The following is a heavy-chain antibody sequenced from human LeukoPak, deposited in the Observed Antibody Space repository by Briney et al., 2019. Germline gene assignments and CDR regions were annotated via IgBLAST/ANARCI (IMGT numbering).Heavy chain of an antibody. CDR2: IWYDGSNK. J-gene: IGHJ4*02. Sequence: GGSLRLSCAASGFTFSSYGMHWVRQAPGKGLEWVAVIWYDGSNKYYADSVKGRFTISRDNSKNTLYLQMNSLRAEDTAVYYCARDWVGSSGYLYWGQGTLVTVSS. D-gene: IGHD6-6*01. CDR3: ARDWVGSSGYLY. V-gene: IGHV3-33*01. CDR1: GFTFSSYG.